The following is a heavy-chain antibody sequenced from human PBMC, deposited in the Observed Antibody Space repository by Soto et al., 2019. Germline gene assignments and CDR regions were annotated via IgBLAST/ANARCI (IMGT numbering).Heavy chain of an antibody. J-gene: IGHJ4*02. CDR1: GGSISSGASY. Sequence: SETLSLTCTVSGGSISSGASYWSWIRQHPGMGLEWLGYIYYSGTTYYNPSLNSRITISLDTSKNQFSLRLASVTAADAAVYYCARAGTYGYHFDFWGQGTLVTVSS. V-gene: IGHV4-31*03. D-gene: IGHD5-18*01. CDR3: ARAGTYGYHFDF. CDR2: IYYSGTT.